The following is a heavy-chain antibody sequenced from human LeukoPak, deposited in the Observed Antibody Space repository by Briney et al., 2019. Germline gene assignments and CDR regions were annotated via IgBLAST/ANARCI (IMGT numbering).Heavy chain of an antibody. CDR1: GFTFSTYS. J-gene: IGHJ4*02. D-gene: IGHD3-22*01. CDR2: ITSSSRYI. CDR3: ARHVVAVGFDY. V-gene: IGHV3-21*01. Sequence: PGGSLRLSCAASGFTFSTYSMNWVRQAPGKGLEWVSSITSSSRYIYYADSVKGRFTISRDNAKNSLYLQMNSLRAEDMAVYYCARHVVAVGFDYWGQGTLVTVSS.